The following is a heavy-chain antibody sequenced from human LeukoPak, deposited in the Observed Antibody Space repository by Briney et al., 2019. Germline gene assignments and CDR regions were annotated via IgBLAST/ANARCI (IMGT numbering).Heavy chain of an antibody. CDR1: GFTFSSYA. CDR2: ISGSGGST. V-gene: IGHV3-23*01. CDR3: ARTTNGSGSYGDYYYYYYYMDV. J-gene: IGHJ6*03. D-gene: IGHD3-10*01. Sequence: GGSLRLSCAASGFTFSSYAMSWVRQAPGKGLEWVSAISGSGGSTYYADSVKGRFTISRDNSKNTLYLQMNSLRAEDTAVYYCARTTNGSGSYGDYYYYYYYMDVWGKGTTVTISS.